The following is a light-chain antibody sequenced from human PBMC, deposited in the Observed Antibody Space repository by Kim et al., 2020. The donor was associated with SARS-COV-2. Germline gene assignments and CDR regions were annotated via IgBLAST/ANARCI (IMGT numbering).Light chain of an antibody. J-gene: IGKJ2*01. CDR2: GAS. V-gene: IGKV3-20*01. CDR1: QSVSSSY. Sequence: EIVLTQSPGTLSLSPGERATLSCRASQSVSSSYLAWYQHKPGQAPRLVIYGASSRATGIPDRFSGSGSGTDFTLTISRLVPEDFAVYYCQQYGSSPYTFGQGTKLEI. CDR3: QQYGSSPYT.